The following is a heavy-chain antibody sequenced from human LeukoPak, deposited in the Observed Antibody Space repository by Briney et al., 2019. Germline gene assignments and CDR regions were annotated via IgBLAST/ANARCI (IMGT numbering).Heavy chain of an antibody. V-gene: IGHV3-48*01. CDR1: GFTFTIFG. Sequence: GGSLRLSCAASGFTFTIFGLNWVRQAPGKGPEWVSYIDARSDITYYADSVKGRFTISRDNSKNTLYLQMNSLRAEDTAVYYCARGPSLPDYGDHWYFDLWGRGTLVTVSS. CDR3: ARGPSLPDYGDHWYFDL. J-gene: IGHJ2*01. CDR2: IDARSDIT. D-gene: IGHD4-17*01.